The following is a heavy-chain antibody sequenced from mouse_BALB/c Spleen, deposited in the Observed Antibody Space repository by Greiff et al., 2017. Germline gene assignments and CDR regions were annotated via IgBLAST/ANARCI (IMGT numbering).Heavy chain of an antibody. Sequence: VQLQQSGAELVRSGASVKLSCTASGFNIKDYYMHWVKQRPEQGLEWIGWIDPENGDTEYAPKFQGKATMTADTSSNPAYLQLSSLTSEDTAVYYGNAGAGGSFDYWGQGTTLTVSS. CDR3: NAGAGGSFDY. V-gene: IGHV14-4*02. CDR1: GFNIKDYY. J-gene: IGHJ2*01. CDR2: IDPENGDT.